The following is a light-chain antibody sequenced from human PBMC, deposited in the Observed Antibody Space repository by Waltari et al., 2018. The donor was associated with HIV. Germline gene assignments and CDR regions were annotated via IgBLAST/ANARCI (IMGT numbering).Light chain of an antibody. CDR1: SSNIGSNT. Sequence: QSVLTQPPSASGTPGQRVTISCSGSSSNIGSNTVNWYQHLPGTAPKLLTYSNNQRPSGVPDRFSGSKSGTSASLAISGRQPEDEAEYYCASLAYSPDGPVFGGGTKLTVL. V-gene: IGLV1-44*01. CDR2: SNN. J-gene: IGLJ3*02. CDR3: ASLAYSPDGPV.